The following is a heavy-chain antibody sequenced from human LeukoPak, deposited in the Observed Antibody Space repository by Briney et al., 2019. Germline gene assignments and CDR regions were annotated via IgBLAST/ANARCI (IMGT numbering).Heavy chain of an antibody. CDR3: ARDVGSRDIVWFDP. V-gene: IGHV1-18*01. CDR1: GYTFTSYG. Sequence: GASVKVSCKASGYTFTSYGISWVRQAPGQGLEWMGWISAYNGNTNYAQKLQGRVTMTTDTSTSTAYMELRSLRSDDTAVYYCARDVGSRDIVWFDPWGQGTLVTVSS. J-gene: IGHJ5*02. D-gene: IGHD5-12*01. CDR2: ISAYNGNT.